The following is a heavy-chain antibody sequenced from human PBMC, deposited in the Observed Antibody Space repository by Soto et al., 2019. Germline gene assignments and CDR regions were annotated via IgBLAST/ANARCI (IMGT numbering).Heavy chain of an antibody. J-gene: IGHJ4*02. Sequence: SGPTLVNPTQTLTLTCTFSGFSLSTSGAGVGWIRQPPGKALEWLALISWKDDKRYNPGLKSRLTITKDTSKNQVVLTMTNMDPVDTGTYFCAHGYGGNYYRWYFDYWGQGTLVTVSS. CDR3: AHGYGGNYYRWYFDY. V-gene: IGHV2-5*01. CDR1: GFSLSTSGAG. CDR2: ISWKDDK. D-gene: IGHD1-26*01.